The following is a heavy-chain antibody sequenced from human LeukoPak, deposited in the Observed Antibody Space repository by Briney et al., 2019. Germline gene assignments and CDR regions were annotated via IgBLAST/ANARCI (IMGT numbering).Heavy chain of an antibody. CDR3: ARGRFSWD. V-gene: IGHV3-48*01. J-gene: IGHJ4*02. CDR1: GFTFTIFG. Sequence: GGSLRLSCAASGFTFTIFGLNWVRQAPGKGPEWISYIDARSGITYYADSVQGRFTISRDNAKESVFLQMNSLRVDDTAVYYCARGRFSWDWGQGILVTVSS. CDR2: IDARSGIT.